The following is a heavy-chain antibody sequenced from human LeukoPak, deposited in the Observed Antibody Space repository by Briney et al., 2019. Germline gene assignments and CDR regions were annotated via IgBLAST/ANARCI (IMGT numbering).Heavy chain of an antibody. CDR1: GFTFSNYW. J-gene: IGHJ1*01. CDR2: IKTDGSEK. D-gene: IGHD3-22*01. Sequence: LSGGCLRLSCEGSGFTFSNYWMGWVRQAPGKGLQWVANIKTDGSEKYYVDSVKGRFTISRDNAKNSLYLQMNSLRAEDTAVYYCATYSSLNRREFQYWGQGTLLTVSS. CDR3: ATYSSLNRREFQY. V-gene: IGHV3-7*01.